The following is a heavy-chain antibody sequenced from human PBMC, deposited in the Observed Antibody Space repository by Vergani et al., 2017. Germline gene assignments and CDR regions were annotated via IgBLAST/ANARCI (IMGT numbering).Heavy chain of an antibody. CDR3: ARCHAEALGWFDP. D-gene: IGHD3-16*01. V-gene: IGHV1-3*01. CDR1: GYTFTSYA. CDR2: INAGNGNT. J-gene: IGHJ5*02. Sequence: QVQLVQSGAEVKKPGASVKVSCKASGYTFTSYAMHWVRQAPGQRLEWMGWINAGNGNTKYSQKFKGRVTITRDTSASTAYMELSSLRSEDTAVYYCARCHAEALGWFDPWGQGTLVTVSS.